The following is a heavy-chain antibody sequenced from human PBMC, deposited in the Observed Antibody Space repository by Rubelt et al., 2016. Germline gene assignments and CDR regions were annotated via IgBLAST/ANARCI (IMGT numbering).Heavy chain of an antibody. CDR1: DDSISSYKYV. J-gene: IGHJ4*02. V-gene: IGHV4-39*07. CDR3: ARGDHLGPSDF. CDR2: ITHGGDT. Sequence: QVQLQESGPGLVKPSQTLSLTCTVSDDSISSYKYVWTWIRQSPEKGLEWIGEITHGGDTNYNPSFKSRVTISVDTSKNQFSLKLTSVTATDTSLYYCARGDHLGPSDFWGQGIRVTVSS.